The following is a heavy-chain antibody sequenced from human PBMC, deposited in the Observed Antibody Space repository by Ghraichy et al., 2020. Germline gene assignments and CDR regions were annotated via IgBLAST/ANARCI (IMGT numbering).Heavy chain of an antibody. CDR1: GGSMTSYY. Sequence: SETLSLTCTVSGGSMTSYYWNWIRQPPGKGLEWIGSIYYSGSTNYNPSLKSRLTISGDTSKNQFSLRLSSVTAADTAVYYCARRGSSGSWYYFDYWGQGTLVTVSS. V-gene: IGHV4-59*08. CDR2: IYYSGST. J-gene: IGHJ4*02. CDR3: ARRGSSGSWYYFDY. D-gene: IGHD6-19*01.